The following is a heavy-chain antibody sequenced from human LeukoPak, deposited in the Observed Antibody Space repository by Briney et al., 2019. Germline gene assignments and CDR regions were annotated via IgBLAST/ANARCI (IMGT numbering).Heavy chain of an antibody. J-gene: IGHJ6*03. CDR3: ARETGTLDYYYYMDV. Sequence: GGSLRLSCAASGFTFDDYGMSWVRQVPGKGLVWVSGINWNGDSTGYVDSVKGRFTISRDNAKNSLYLHMNSLRAEDTAFYYCARETGTLDYYYYMDVWGKGTTVTVSS. CDR2: INWNGDST. CDR1: GFTFDDYG. V-gene: IGHV3-20*04. D-gene: IGHD1-1*01.